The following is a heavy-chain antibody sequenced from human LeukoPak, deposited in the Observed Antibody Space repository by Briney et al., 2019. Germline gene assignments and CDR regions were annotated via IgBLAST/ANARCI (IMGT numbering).Heavy chain of an antibody. J-gene: IGHJ4*02. CDR3: AREYLNYDSSGYYYGYFDY. CDR1: GFTFSNYW. V-gene: IGHV3-74*01. CDR2: INSDGSST. Sequence: GGSLRLSCAVSGFTFSNYWMHWVRQAPGKGLVWVSRINSDGSSTTYADSVKGRFTISRDNAKNSLYLQMNSLIAEDTAVYYCAREYLNYDSSGYYYGYFDYWGQGTLVTVSS. D-gene: IGHD3-22*01.